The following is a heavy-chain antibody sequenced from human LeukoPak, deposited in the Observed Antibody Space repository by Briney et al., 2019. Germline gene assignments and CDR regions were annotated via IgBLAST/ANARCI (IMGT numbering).Heavy chain of an antibody. Sequence: GASVKVSCKASGYTFTSNDLNWVRQASGQGLEWMGWMNPNSGNTGYAQKFQGRPTMTRNNSISTAYMELSSLRSEDTALYYCARRDNTGFDSWGQGTLVTVSS. J-gene: IGHJ4*02. V-gene: IGHV1-8*01. CDR1: GYTFTSND. D-gene: IGHD2-15*01. CDR3: ARRDNTGFDS. CDR2: MNPNSGNT.